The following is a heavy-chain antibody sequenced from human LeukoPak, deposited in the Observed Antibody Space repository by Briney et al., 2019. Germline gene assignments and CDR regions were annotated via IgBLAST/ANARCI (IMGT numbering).Heavy chain of an antibody. Sequence: ASVKVSCKASGYTFTSYGISWVRQAPGQGLEWMGWISAYNGNTNYAQKLQGRVTMTTDTSTSTAYMELRSLRSDDTAVYYCARDAVSGSYSYYYYYMDVWGKGTTVTISS. D-gene: IGHD1-26*01. CDR3: ARDAVSGSYSYYYYYMDV. V-gene: IGHV1-18*01. CDR1: GYTFTSYG. J-gene: IGHJ6*03. CDR2: ISAYNGNT.